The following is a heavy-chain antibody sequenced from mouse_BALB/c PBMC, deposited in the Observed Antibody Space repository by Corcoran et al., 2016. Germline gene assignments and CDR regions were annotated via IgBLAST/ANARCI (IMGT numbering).Heavy chain of an antibody. CDR1: GYSFTGYT. CDR3: ASMRASDYGCWYFDV. J-gene: IGHJ1*01. D-gene: IGHD2-4*01. V-gene: IGHV1-18*01. Sequence: EVQLQQSGPELVKPGASMKISCKASGYSFTGYTMNWVKQSHGKNLEWIGLINPYNGGTSYNQKFKGNATLTVDKSSSTAYMELLSLTSEDSAVYYCASMRASDYGCWYFDVWCAGTTVTVSS. CDR2: INPYNGGT.